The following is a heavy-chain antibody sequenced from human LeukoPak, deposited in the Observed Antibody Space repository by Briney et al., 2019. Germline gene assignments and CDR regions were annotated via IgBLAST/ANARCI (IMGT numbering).Heavy chain of an antibody. CDR1: GGSISSYY. CDR2: IYYSGST. J-gene: IGHJ5*02. D-gene: IGHD1-26*01. V-gene: IGHV4-59*01. Sequence: SETLSLTCTVSGGSISSYYWSWIRQPPGKRLEWIWYIYYSGSTNYNPSRKSRVTISVDTSKNQFSLKLSSVTAADTAVYYCARGAPYNWFDPWGQGTLVTVSS. CDR3: ARGAPYNWFDP.